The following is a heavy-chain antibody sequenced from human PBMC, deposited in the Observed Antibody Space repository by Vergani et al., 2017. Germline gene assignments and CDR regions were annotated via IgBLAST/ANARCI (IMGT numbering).Heavy chain of an antibody. D-gene: IGHD2/OR15-2a*01. CDR3: VKGKIDLGSYFFDS. CDR2: IGTSGPYI. Sequence: VQLVESGGGLVKPGGSLRLSCAASGFTFSDFSMSWVRQAPGKGLEWVAFIGTSGPYINYANSVKGLFSISRDNSKNTVFLQMHRLRAEDTAIYYCVKGKIDLGSYFFDSWGHAILVTVSS. J-gene: IGHJ4*01. V-gene: IGHV3-21*04. CDR1: GFTFSDFS.